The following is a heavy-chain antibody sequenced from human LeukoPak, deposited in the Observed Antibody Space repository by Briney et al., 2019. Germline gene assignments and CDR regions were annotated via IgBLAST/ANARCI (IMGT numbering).Heavy chain of an antibody. Sequence: ASVKVSCKASGYTFTGYYIHWVRQAPGQGLEWMGRINPNSGGTDYAQKFQGRVTMTRDTSISTAYMELSRLRSDDTAVYHCARAYSSGWDCFDYWGQGTLVTVSS. V-gene: IGHV1-2*06. CDR2: INPNSGGT. D-gene: IGHD6-19*01. CDR3: ARAYSSGWDCFDY. CDR1: GYTFTGYY. J-gene: IGHJ4*02.